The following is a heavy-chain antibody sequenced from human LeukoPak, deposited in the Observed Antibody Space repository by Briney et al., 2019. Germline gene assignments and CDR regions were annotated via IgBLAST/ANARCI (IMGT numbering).Heavy chain of an antibody. CDR1: GYSFTGYY. Sequence: GASVKVSCKASGYSFTGYYIHWVRQAPGQGLEWMGWINPNSGGTNYAQKFQGRVTMTRDTSIRTAYMELSSLRSDDTAVYYCARLLGPANSDYWGQGTLVTVSS. CDR3: ARLLGPANSDY. CDR2: INPNSGGT. D-gene: IGHD1-26*01. V-gene: IGHV1-2*02. J-gene: IGHJ4*02.